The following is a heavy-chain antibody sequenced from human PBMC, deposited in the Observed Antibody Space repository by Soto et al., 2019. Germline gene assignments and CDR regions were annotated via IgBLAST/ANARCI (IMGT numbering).Heavy chain of an antibody. J-gene: IGHJ6*02. V-gene: IGHV3-30-3*01. CDR3: ARLPGPLVAVLYIYPLDGREAMSDVDV. D-gene: IGHD6-19*01. Sequence: SGGSLRLSCAASGFTFSSYAMHWVRQAPGKGLEWVAVISYDGSNKYYADSVKGRFTISKDNSKNTLYLQMNSLRREDTAVYYCARLPGPLVAVLYIYPLDGREAMSDVDVWGQGTTVTAP. CDR1: GFTFSSYA. CDR2: ISYDGSNK.